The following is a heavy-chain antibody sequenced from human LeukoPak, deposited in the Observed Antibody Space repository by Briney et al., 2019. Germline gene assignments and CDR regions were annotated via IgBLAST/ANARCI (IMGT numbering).Heavy chain of an antibody. D-gene: IGHD5-24*01. CDR1: GFTFSNYA. CDR2: ISGGGSNT. CDR3: ANTLVEMATISPSDY. Sequence: GGSLRLSCAASGFTFSNYAMNWVRQAPGKGLEWVSSISGGGSNTYYADSVKGRLTISRDNSKNTLYLQMNSLRAEDTAVYYCANTLVEMATISPSDYWGQGTLVTVSS. J-gene: IGHJ4*02. V-gene: IGHV3-23*01.